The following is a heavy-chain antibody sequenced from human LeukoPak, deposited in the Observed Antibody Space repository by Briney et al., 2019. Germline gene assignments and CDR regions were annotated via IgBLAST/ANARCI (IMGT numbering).Heavy chain of an antibody. Sequence: PGGSLRLSCAASGFTFSNYGMHWVRQAPGKGLEWLAFIRYDGSNKYYADSVKGRFTISRDNSKHTLYLQMNSLRAEVTTVYYCARGPSGYHNTGGQGTLVTVSS. V-gene: IGHV3-30*02. D-gene: IGHD5-12*01. CDR2: IRYDGSNK. J-gene: IGHJ4*02. CDR3: ARGPSGYHNT. CDR1: GFTFSNYG.